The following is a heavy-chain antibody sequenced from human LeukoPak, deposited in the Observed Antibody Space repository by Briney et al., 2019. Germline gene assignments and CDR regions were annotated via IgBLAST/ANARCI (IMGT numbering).Heavy chain of an antibody. D-gene: IGHD3-16*01. V-gene: IGHV3-43*01. CDR1: GFTFDDYT. CDR3: AKEGGGFDY. Sequence: PGGSLRLSXAASGFTFDDYTMHWVRQAPGKGLEWVSLISWDGGSTYYADSVKGRFTISGDNSKNSLYLQMNSLRTEDTALYYCAKEGGGFDYWGQGTLVTVSS. CDR2: ISWDGGST. J-gene: IGHJ4*02.